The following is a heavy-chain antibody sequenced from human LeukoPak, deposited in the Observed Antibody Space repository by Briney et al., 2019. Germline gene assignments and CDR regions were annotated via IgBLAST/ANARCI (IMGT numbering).Heavy chain of an antibody. V-gene: IGHV4-39*07. Sequence: SETLSLTCTVSGGSISSSIYSWGWIRQPPGKGLEWIGSIYYSGSTYYNPSLKSRVTISVDTPKNQISLKLSSVTAADTAVYYCARDGFGDYGSGSYPVWFDPWGQGTLVTVSS. D-gene: IGHD3-10*01. CDR3: ARDGFGDYGSGSYPVWFDP. J-gene: IGHJ5*02. CDR1: GGSISSSIYS. CDR2: IYYSGST.